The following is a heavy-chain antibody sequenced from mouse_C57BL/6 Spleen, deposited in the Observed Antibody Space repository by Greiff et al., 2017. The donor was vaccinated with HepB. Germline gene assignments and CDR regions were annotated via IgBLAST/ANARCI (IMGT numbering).Heavy chain of an antibody. J-gene: IGHJ2*01. CDR3: ASAYSNYDY. Sequence: EVHLVESGAELVKPWASVTLSCTASGFNIKDYYMHWVKQRTEQGLEWIGRIDPEDGETKYAPKIQGKATITADTSSNTAYLQLSSLTSEDTAVYYCASAYSNYDYWGQGTTLTVSS. V-gene: IGHV14-2*01. D-gene: IGHD2-5*01. CDR2: IDPEDGET. CDR1: GFNIKDYY.